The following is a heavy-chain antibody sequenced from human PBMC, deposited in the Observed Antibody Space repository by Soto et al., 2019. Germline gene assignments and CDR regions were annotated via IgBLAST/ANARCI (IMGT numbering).Heavy chain of an antibody. CDR2: ISGSGGTT. CDR3: AKFFVETGGSSGWPWSFHY. D-gene: IGHD6-25*01. CDR1: GFTFSSYA. Sequence: ESGGGLVQPGRSLRLSCAASGFTFSSYAMSWVRQAPGKGLEWVSAISGSGGTTYYADSVKGRFTISRDNSKNTLFLQMNSLRAEDTAVYYCAKFFVETGGSSGWPWSFHYWGQGTLVTVSS. V-gene: IGHV3-23*01. J-gene: IGHJ4*02.